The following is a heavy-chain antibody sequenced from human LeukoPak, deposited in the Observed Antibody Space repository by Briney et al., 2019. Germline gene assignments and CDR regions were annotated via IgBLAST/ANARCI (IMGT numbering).Heavy chain of an antibody. CDR2: ISGSGGST. CDR1: GFTFSYYA. J-gene: IGHJ4*02. Sequence: GGSLRLSCAASGFTFSYYAVGWVRQAPGKGLEWVSGISGSGGSTYYADSVKGRFTISRDNSKNTLYLQMNSLRAEDTAVYYCAKDLVGYSGYDFDYWGQGTLVTVSS. CDR3: AKDLVGYSGYDFDY. V-gene: IGHV3-23*01. D-gene: IGHD5-12*01.